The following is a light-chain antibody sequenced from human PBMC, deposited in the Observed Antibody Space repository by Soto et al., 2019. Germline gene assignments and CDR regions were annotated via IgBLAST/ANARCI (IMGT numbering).Light chain of an antibody. CDR3: CSYARSSTFVV. Sequence: QSALTQPASVSGSPGQSITISCTGTSSDVGSYNVVSWYQQHPGKAPKLMIYAVSKRPSGVSDRFSGSKSGNTASLTISGLQAEDEADYYCCSYARSSTFVVFGGETKVTVL. V-gene: IGLV2-23*02. J-gene: IGLJ2*01. CDR2: AVS. CDR1: SSDVGSYNV.